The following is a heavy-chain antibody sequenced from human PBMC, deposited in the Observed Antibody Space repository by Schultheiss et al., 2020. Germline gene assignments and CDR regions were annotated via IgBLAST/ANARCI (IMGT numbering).Heavy chain of an antibody. CDR2: MNPNSGNT. D-gene: IGHD2-2*01. J-gene: IGHJ5*02. V-gene: IGHV1-8*01. CDR1: GYTFTSYD. CDR3: ARGLVPAQSSNWFDP. Sequence: ASVTVSSEASGYTFTSYDINWVRQATGQGLEWMGWMNPNSGNTGYAQKFQGRVTMTRNTSISTAYMELSSLRSEDTAVYYCARGLVPAQSSNWFDPWGQGASVKVS.